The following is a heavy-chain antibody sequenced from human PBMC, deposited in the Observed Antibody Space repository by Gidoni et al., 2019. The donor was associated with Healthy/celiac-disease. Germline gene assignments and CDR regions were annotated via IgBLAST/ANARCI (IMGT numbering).Heavy chain of an antibody. Sequence: EVQLVESGGGLVQTGGSLKLSAAASGFTFSGSAMHWVRQASGKGLEWVGRIRSKANSYATAYAASVKGSFTISRDDSKNTAYLQMNSLKTEDTAVYYCTSGGIAARINFMDVWGQGTTVTVSS. V-gene: IGHV3-73*01. D-gene: IGHD6-6*01. CDR3: TSGGIAARINFMDV. CDR2: IRSKANSYAT. CDR1: GFTFSGSA. J-gene: IGHJ6*02.